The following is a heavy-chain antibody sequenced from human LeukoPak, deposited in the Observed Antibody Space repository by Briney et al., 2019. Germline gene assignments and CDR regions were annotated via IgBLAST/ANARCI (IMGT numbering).Heavy chain of an antibody. Sequence: GSLIRSCAASGFPFSSYAMHWGRRAPGRGLVGGAVISYDGSNKYYSDAVKGRCTISSDNSANTLYLQMNSLRAEDTAVYYCARGSSLDYWGQGTLVTVSS. V-gene: IGHV3-30-3*01. CDR2: ISYDGSNK. J-gene: IGHJ4*02. CDR3: ARGSSLDY. CDR1: GFPFSSYA. D-gene: IGHD3-10*01.